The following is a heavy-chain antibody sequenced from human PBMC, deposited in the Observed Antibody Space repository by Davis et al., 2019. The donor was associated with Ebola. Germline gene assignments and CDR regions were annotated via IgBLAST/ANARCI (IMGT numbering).Heavy chain of an antibody. CDR3: ARLVALYDDSGYAYFDF. CDR2: VHYSGSS. V-gene: IGHV4-59*01. CDR1: GASITSYY. Sequence: MPGGSLRLSCTVSGASITSYYWSWIRQPPGKGLEYIGYVHYSGSSNYNPYLKSRVTMSTDTSKMQFSLKLSSVTAADTAVYYCARLVALYDDSGYAYFDFWGLGSLVTVSS. D-gene: IGHD3-22*01. J-gene: IGHJ4*02.